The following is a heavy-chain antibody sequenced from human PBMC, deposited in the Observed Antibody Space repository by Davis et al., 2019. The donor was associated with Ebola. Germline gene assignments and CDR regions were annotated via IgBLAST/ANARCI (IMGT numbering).Heavy chain of an antibody. J-gene: IGHJ4*02. CDR3: ARSSGYGDLITDY. Sequence: AASVKVSCKASGYTFTGYYMHWVRQAPGQGLEWMGWINPNSGGTNYAQKFQGRVTMTRDTSTSTVYMELSSLRSEDTAVYYCARSSGYGDLITDYWGQGTLVTVSS. D-gene: IGHD4-17*01. CDR2: INPNSGGT. V-gene: IGHV1-2*02. CDR1: GYTFTGYY.